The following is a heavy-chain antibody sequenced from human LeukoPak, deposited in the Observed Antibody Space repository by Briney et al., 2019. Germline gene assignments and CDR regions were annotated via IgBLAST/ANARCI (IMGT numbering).Heavy chain of an antibody. V-gene: IGHV3-66*01. CDR2: IYSGGST. CDR1: GFTVSSNY. CDR3: ARGVQDTAMVK. Sequence: PGGSQRLSCAASGFTVSSNYMSWVRQAPGKGLEWVSVIYSGGSTYYADSVKGRFTISRDNSKNTLYLQMNSLRAEDTAVYYCARGVQDTAMVKWGQGTLVTVSS. J-gene: IGHJ4*02. D-gene: IGHD5-18*01.